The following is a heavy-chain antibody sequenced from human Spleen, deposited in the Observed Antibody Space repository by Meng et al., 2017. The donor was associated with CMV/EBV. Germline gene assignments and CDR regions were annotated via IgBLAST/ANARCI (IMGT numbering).Heavy chain of an antibody. CDR3: ARAEYYNWFDP. D-gene: IGHD1-14*01. CDR1: GGSMSSGDYF. J-gene: IGHJ5*02. V-gene: IGHV4-30-4*01. Sequence: QVQVQGSGPGLVKPSPTLSLTCTGSGGSMSSGDYFWNWIRQPPGKGLEWIGYIYYSGNTYYNPSLKSRVTISIDTSKNQFSLKLSSVTAADTAVYYCARAEYYNWFDPWGQGTLVTVSS. CDR2: IYYSGNT.